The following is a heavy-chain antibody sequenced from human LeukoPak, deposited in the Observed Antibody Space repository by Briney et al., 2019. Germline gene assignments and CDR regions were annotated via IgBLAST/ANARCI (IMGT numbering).Heavy chain of an antibody. CDR1: GFTFSSYA. Sequence: GGSLRLSCVASGFTFSSYAMTWVRQAPGKGLEWVSAISGSGGSTYYADSVKGRFTISRDNSKNTLYLQMNSLRAEDTAVYYCAKVIFGVVISAFDIWGQGTMVTVSS. D-gene: IGHD3-3*01. CDR2: ISGSGGST. J-gene: IGHJ3*02. CDR3: AKVIFGVVISAFDI. V-gene: IGHV3-23*01.